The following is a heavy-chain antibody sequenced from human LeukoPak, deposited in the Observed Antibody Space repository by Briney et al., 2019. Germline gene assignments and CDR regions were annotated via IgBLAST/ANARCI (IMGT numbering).Heavy chain of an antibody. V-gene: IGHV4-39*01. CDR2: IYYSGST. CDR1: GGSISSSSYY. D-gene: IGHD6-13*01. J-gene: IGHJ5*02. CDR3: ASLRRRGIAAAGTSFFGFDP. Sequence: SETLSLTCTVSGGSISSSSYYWGWIRQPPGKGLEWIGSIYYSGSTYYNPSLKSRVTISVDTSKTQFSLKLSSATAADTAVYYCASLRRRGIAAAGTSFFGFDPWGQGTLVTVSS.